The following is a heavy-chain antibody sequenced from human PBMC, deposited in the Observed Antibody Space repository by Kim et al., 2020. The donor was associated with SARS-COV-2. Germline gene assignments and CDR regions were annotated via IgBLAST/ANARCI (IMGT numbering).Heavy chain of an antibody. V-gene: IGHV4-34*01. CDR2: INHSGST. CDR3: ARGYSYADY. J-gene: IGHJ4*02. D-gene: IGHD5-18*01. Sequence: SETLSLTCAVYGGSFSGYYWSWIRQPPGKGLEWIGEINHSGSTNYNPSLKSRVTISVDTSKNQFSLKLSSVTAADTAVYYCARGYSYADYWGQGTLVTVSS. CDR1: GGSFSGYY.